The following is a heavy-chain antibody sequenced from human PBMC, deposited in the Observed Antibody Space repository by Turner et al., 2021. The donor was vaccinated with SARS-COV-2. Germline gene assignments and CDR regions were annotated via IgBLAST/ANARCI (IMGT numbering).Heavy chain of an antibody. Sequence: QVQLVQSGAEVKEPGSSVKVSCKVSGYSLTELSMHWVRQAPGKGLEWMGGVEPEDGETIYAQKFQGKVTMTEDTSTDTAYMELSSLRSEDTAVYYCATGVAVAGTPSEYYYYYGMDVWGQGTTVTVSS. V-gene: IGHV1-24*01. J-gene: IGHJ6*02. CDR3: ATGVAVAGTPSEYYYYYGMDV. CDR1: GYSLTELS. D-gene: IGHD6-19*01. CDR2: VEPEDGET.